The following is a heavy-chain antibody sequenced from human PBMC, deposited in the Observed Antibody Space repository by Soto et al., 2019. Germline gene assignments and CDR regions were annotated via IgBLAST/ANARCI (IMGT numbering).Heavy chain of an antibody. CDR2: IDPSDSYT. D-gene: IGHD2-2*01. V-gene: IGHV5-10-1*01. J-gene: IGHJ6*02. CDR3: AVHSLIVVVPAAIDNDYYYYGMDV. Sequence: GESLKISCKGSGYSFTSYWISWVRQMPGKGLEWMGRIDPSDSYTNYSPSFQGHVTISADKSISTAYLQWGSLKASDTAMYYCAVHSLIVVVPAAIDNDYYYYGMDVWGQGTTVTVSS. CDR1: GYSFTSYW.